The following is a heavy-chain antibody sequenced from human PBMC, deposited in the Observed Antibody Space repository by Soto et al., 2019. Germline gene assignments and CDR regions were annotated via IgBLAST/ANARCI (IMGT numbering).Heavy chain of an antibody. J-gene: IGHJ5*02. CDR3: TTIVGDYYGSGWKNNWFDP. D-gene: IGHD3-10*01. CDR1: GFTFSNAW. V-gene: IGHV3-15*07. Sequence: PGGSLRLSCAASGFTFSNAWMNWVRQAPGKGLEWVGRIKSKTDGGTTDYAAPVKGRFTISRDDSKNTLYLQMNSLKTEDTAVYYCTTIVGDYYGSGWKNNWFDPWGQGTLVTVSS. CDR2: IKSKTDGGTT.